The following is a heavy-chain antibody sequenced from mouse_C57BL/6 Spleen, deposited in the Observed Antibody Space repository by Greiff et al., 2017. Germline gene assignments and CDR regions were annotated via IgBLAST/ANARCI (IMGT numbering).Heavy chain of an antibody. Sequence: VQLQQSGPELVKPGASVKIPCKASGYTFTDYNMDWVKQSHGKSLEWIGDINPNNGGTIYNQKFKGKATLTVDKSSSTAYMELRSLTSEDTAVYYCARGILGWYFDVCGTGTTVTVSS. V-gene: IGHV1-18*01. D-gene: IGHD3-3*01. CDR1: GYTFTDYN. CDR3: ARGILGWYFDV. CDR2: INPNNGGT. J-gene: IGHJ1*03.